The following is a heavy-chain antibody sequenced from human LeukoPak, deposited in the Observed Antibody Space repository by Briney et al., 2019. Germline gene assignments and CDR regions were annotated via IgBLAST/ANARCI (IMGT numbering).Heavy chain of an antibody. J-gene: IGHJ4*02. CDR1: GFTFSSYA. CDR2: ISSSSSYI. CDR3: ATDLTYYYDSSGYHLDY. V-gene: IGHV3-21*01. D-gene: IGHD3-22*01. Sequence: GGSLRLSCAASGFTFSSYAMSWVRQAPGKGLEWVSSISSSSSYIYYADSVKGRFTISRDNAKNSLYLQMNSLRAEDTAVYYCATDLTYYYDSSGYHLDYWGQGTLVTVSS.